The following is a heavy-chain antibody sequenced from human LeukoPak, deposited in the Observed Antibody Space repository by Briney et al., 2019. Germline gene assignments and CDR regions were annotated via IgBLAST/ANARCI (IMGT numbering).Heavy chain of an antibody. CDR2: ISGPGGST. J-gene: IGHJ4*02. CDR3: AKEGRIMAVAGPFDY. V-gene: IGHV3-23*01. D-gene: IGHD6-19*01. CDR1: GFTFSNYA. Sequence: GGSLRLSCAASGFTFSNYAMNWVRQAPGKGLEWVSAISGPGGSTFYPDSVKGRFTISRDNSRNTLYLEMNSLRVEDTALYYCAKEGRIMAVAGPFDYWGQETLVTVSS.